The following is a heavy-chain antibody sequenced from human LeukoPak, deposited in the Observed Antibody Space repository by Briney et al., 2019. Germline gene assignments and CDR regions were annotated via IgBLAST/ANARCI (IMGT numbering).Heavy chain of an antibody. CDR3: ARDHHVDYYDSSGYYFDY. CDR2: IYTSGST. J-gene: IGHJ4*02. CDR1: GGSISSYY. D-gene: IGHD3-22*01. Sequence: SETLSLTCTASGGSISSYYWSWIRQPAGKGLEWIGRIYTSGSTNYNPSLKSRVTMSVDTSRNQFSLKLSSVTAADTAVYYCARDHHVDYYDSSGYYFDYWGQGTLVTVSS. V-gene: IGHV4-4*07.